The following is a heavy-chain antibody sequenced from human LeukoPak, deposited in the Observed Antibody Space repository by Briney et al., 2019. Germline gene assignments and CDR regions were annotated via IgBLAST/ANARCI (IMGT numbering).Heavy chain of an antibody. J-gene: IGHJ3*02. CDR1: GFTFSSYW. Sequence: PGGSLRLSCAASGFTFSSYWMSWVRQAPGKGLEWVANIKQDGSEKYYVDSVKGRFTISRDNAKNSLYLQMNSLRAEDTAVYYCARASPRRSSPSAFDIRGQGTMVTVSS. D-gene: IGHD5-24*01. CDR3: ARASPRRSSPSAFDI. CDR2: IKQDGSEK. V-gene: IGHV3-7*01.